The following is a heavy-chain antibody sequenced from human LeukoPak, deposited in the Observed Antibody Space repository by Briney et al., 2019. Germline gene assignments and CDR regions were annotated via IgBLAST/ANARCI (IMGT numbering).Heavy chain of an antibody. CDR1: GFTFSSYS. J-gene: IGHJ4*02. Sequence: GGSLRLCCAASGFTFSSYSMNWVRQAPGKGLEWVSSISSSSSYIYYADSVKGRFTISRDNAKNSLYLQMNSLRAEDTAVYYCARVLEAAAGASGYWGQGTLVTVSS. D-gene: IGHD6-13*01. V-gene: IGHV3-21*01. CDR2: ISSSSSYI. CDR3: ARVLEAAAGASGY.